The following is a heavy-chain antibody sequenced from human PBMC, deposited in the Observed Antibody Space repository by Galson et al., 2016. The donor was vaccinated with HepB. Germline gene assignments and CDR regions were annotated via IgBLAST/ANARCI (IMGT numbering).Heavy chain of an antibody. Sequence: SETLSLTCNVSGGSIRSSYWSWIRQPPGKGLEWIGYIYYSGSTNYNPSLRSRVTISVDTSRNQFSLRLTSVTAADTAVYYCARQKIQSGGNCCDAFDIWGQGAMVTVSS. J-gene: IGHJ3*02. D-gene: IGHD2-15*01. V-gene: IGHV4-59*08. CDR3: ARQKIQSGGNCCDAFDI. CDR1: GGSIRSSY. CDR2: IYYSGST.